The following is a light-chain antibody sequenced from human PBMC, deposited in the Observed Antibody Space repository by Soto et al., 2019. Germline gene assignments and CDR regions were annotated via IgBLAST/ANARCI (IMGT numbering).Light chain of an antibody. CDR2: DAS. Sequence: EIVLTQSPATLSLSPGERATLSCRASQSVSSYLAWYQQKPGQAPRLLIYDASNRATGIPARFSGSGSGTDFTLATSSLDPEPFAVYYCQQRSNWPRTFDQVTKLEIK. CDR1: QSVSSY. CDR3: QQRSNWPRT. J-gene: IGKJ2*01. V-gene: IGKV3-11*01.